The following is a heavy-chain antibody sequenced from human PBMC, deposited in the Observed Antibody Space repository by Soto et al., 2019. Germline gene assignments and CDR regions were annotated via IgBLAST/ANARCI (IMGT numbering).Heavy chain of an antibody. CDR3: STRAYDTNGYYRFDP. CDR1: GGSISSYY. CDR2: XNXXXRX. V-gene: IGHV4-34*01. J-gene: IGHJ5*01. Sequence: SETLSLTCTVSGGSISSYYWTWIRQSPGKGLEWIXDXNXXXRXNXXXSXXXXVTISLDTSKNQFSLTLTAVTAADTAMYYCSTRAYDTNGYYRFDPWGQGTLVSVSS. D-gene: IGHD3-22*01.